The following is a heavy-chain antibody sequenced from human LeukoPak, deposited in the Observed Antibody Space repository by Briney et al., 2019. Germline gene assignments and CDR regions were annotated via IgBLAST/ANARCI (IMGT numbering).Heavy chain of an antibody. CDR3: ARAGPQPLWFGELPRRVGGWFDP. Sequence: SSETLSLTCTVSGGSISSSSYYWGWIRQPPGKGLEWIGSIYYSGSTYYNPSLKSRVTISVDTSKNQFSLKLSSVTAADTAVYYCARAGPQPLWFGELPRRVGGWFDPWGQGTLVTVSS. V-gene: IGHV4-39*07. CDR1: GGSISSSSYY. J-gene: IGHJ5*02. CDR2: IYYSGST. D-gene: IGHD3-10*01.